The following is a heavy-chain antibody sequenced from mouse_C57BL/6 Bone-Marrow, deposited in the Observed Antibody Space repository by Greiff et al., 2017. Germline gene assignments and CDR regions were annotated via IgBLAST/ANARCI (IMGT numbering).Heavy chain of an antibody. D-gene: IGHD6-1*01. Sequence: QVQLQQPGAELVRPGTSVKLSCKASGYTFTSYWMHWVKQRPGQGLEWIGVIDPSDSYTNYNQKFKGKATLTVDTSSSTAYMQLSSLTSEDSAVYACASGRVRRAWFAYGGQGTLITVSA. J-gene: IGHJ3*01. CDR1: GYTFTSYW. CDR2: IDPSDSYT. V-gene: IGHV1-59*01. CDR3: ASGRVRRAWFAY.